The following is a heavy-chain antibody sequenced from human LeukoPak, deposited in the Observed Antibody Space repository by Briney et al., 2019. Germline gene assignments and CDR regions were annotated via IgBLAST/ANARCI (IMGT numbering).Heavy chain of an antibody. CDR1: GGSISSSSYY. CDR3: AGYEYSSSWYWDY. D-gene: IGHD6-13*01. CDR2: IYFSGTT. V-gene: IGHV4-39*07. Sequence: PSETLSLTCTVSGGSISSSSYYWGWIRQPPGKGLEWIGSIYFSGTTYYNPSLKSRVTISVDTSKNQFSLKLSSVTAADTAVYYCAGYEYSSSWYWDYWGQGTLVTVSS. J-gene: IGHJ4*02.